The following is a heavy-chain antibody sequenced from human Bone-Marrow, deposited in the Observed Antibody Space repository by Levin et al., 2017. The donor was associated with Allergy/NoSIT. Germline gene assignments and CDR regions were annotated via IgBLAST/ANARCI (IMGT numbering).Heavy chain of an antibody. J-gene: IGHJ6*02. Sequence: SVKVSCKASGGTFSSYAISWVRQAPGQGLEWMGGIIPIFGTANYAQKFQGRVTITADESTSTAYMELSSLRSEDTAVYYCARFPRRHSSSPSVYYYGMDGWGQGTTVTVSS. V-gene: IGHV1-69*13. D-gene: IGHD6-13*01. CDR1: GGTFSSYA. CDR2: IIPIFGTA. CDR3: ARFPRRHSSSPSVYYYGMDG.